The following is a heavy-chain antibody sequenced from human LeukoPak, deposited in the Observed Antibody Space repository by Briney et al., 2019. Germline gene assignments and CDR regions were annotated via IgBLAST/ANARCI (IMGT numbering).Heavy chain of an antibody. CDR3: ARGSRYYYGSGSYL. J-gene: IGHJ4*02. V-gene: IGHV1-2*06. CDR1: GYTFTSYY. D-gene: IGHD3-10*01. Sequence: GASVKVSCKASGYTFTSYYMHWVRQAPGQGLEWMGRINPNSGGTNYAQKFQGRVTMTRDTSISTAYMELSRLRSDDTAVYYCARGSRYYYGSGSYLWGQGTLVTVSS. CDR2: INPNSGGT.